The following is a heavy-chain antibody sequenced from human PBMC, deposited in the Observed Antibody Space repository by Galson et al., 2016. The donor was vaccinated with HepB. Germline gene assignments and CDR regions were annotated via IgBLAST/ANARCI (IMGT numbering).Heavy chain of an antibody. CDR2: FDYSGST. V-gene: IGHV4-39*01. CDR3: ARGTHYGDFSDY. Sequence: SETLSLTCTVSGFSISSSSYYWGWIRQPPGKGLEWIGNFDYSGSTHYNLSLKSRVTMSADTSKTQFSPNLSTVTAADPAVYFCARGTHYGDFSDYWGHGTLVTVSS. D-gene: IGHD4-17*01. J-gene: IGHJ4*01. CDR1: GFSISSSSYY.